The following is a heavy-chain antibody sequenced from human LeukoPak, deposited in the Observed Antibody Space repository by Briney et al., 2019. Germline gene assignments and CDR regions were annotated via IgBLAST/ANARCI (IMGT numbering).Heavy chain of an antibody. Sequence: SVKVSCKASGGTLSSYAISWVRQAPGQGLEWMGGIIPIFGTANYAQKFQGRVTTTADESTSTAYMELSSLRSEDTAVYYCARYCSGGSCPKGYFDYWGQGTLVTVSS. J-gene: IGHJ4*02. CDR2: IIPIFGTA. CDR1: GGTLSSYA. CDR3: ARYCSGGSCPKGYFDY. D-gene: IGHD2-15*01. V-gene: IGHV1-69*13.